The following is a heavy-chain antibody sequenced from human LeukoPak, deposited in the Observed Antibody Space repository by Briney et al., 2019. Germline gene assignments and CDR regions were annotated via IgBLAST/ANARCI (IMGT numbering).Heavy chain of an antibody. D-gene: IGHD6-19*01. CDR3: AREMVYVGSGWSNYDY. J-gene: IGHJ4*02. CDR2: ISYDGSNK. Sequence: PGGSLRLSCAASGFTFSSYGMHWVRQAPGKGLEWVAVISYDGSNKYYADSVKGRFTISRDNSKNTLYLQMNSLRAEDTAVYYCAREMVYVGSGWSNYDYWGQGTLVTVSS. CDR1: GFTFSSYG. V-gene: IGHV3-30*19.